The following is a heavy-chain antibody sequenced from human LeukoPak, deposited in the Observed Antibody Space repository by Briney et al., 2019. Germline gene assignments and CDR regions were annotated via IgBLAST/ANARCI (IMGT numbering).Heavy chain of an antibody. CDR2: MKPNSGNT. CDR3: ARGASGWYDAFDI. D-gene: IGHD6-19*01. V-gene: IGHV1-8*03. CDR1: GYTFTSYD. Sequence: ASVKVSCKASGYTFTSYDINWVRQATGQGLEWMGWMKPNSGNTGYAQKFQGRVTITRNTSISTAYMELSSLRSEDTAVYYCARGASGWYDAFDIWGQGTMVTVSS. J-gene: IGHJ3*02.